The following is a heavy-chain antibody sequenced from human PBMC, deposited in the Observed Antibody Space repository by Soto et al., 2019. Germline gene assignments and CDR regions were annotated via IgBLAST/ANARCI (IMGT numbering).Heavy chain of an antibody. CDR1: GYTFTSYA. D-gene: IGHD6-19*01. CDR3: VKDRRAVAPPPLRGMDV. J-gene: IGHJ6*02. Sequence: ASVKVSCKASGYTFTSYAMHWVRQAPGQRLEWMGWINAGNGNTKYSQKFQGRVTITRDTSASTAYMELSSLRTEDTAVYYCVKDRRAVAPPPLRGMDVWGQGTTVTVSS. V-gene: IGHV1-3*01. CDR2: INAGNGNT.